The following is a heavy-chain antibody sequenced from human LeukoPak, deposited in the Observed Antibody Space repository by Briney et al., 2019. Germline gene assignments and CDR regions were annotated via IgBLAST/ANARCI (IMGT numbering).Heavy chain of an antibody. V-gene: IGHV3-9*01. CDR3: AKGKWELPLGPFDY. D-gene: IGHD1-26*01. J-gene: IGHJ4*02. Sequence: PGGSLRLSCAASGFTFDDYAMHWVRQAPGKGLEWVSGISWNSGSIGYADSVKGRFTISRDNAKSSLYLQMNSLRAEDTALYYCAKGKWELPLGPFDYWGQGTLVTVSS. CDR1: GFTFDDYA. CDR2: ISWNSGSI.